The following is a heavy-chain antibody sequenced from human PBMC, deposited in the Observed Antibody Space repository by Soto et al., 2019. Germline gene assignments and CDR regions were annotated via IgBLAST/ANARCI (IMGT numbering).Heavy chain of an antibody. J-gene: IGHJ5*02. V-gene: IGHV3-23*01. CDR1: GFTFSSYA. CDR2: ISGSGGST. Sequence: PGGSLRLSCAASGFTFSSYALGWVRQAPGKGLEWVSAISGSGGSTYYADSVKGRFTISRDNSKNTLYLQMNSLRAEDTAVYYCAKWYSSSWYGGYNWFDPWGQGTLVTVSS. CDR3: AKWYSSSWYGGYNWFDP. D-gene: IGHD6-13*01.